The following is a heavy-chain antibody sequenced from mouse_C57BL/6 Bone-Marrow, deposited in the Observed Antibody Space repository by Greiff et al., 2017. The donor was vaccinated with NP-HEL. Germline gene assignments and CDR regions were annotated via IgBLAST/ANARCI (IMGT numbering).Heavy chain of an antibody. V-gene: IGHV1-69*01. D-gene: IGHD1-1*01. CDR2: IDPSDSYT. CDR3: ARGDYYYGSRRFAY. CDR1: GYTFTSSW. J-gene: IGHJ3*01. Sequence: QVQLQQPGAELVMPGASVKLSCKASGYTFTSSWMHWVKQRPGQGLEWIGEIDPSDSYTNYNQKFKGKSTLTVDKSSSTAYMQLSSLTSEDSAVYYCARGDYYYGSRRFAYWGQGTLVTVSA.